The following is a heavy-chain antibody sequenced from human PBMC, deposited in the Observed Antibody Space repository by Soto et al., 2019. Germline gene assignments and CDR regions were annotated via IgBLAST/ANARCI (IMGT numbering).Heavy chain of an antibody. CDR2: IYYSGST. CDR1: GGSISSYY. J-gene: IGHJ4*02. CDR3: ARDGYNPLDY. Sequence: SETLSLTCTVSGGSISSYYWSWIRQPPGKRLEWIGYIYYSGSTKYSPSLKSRVTMSVDTSKNQFSLKLSSVTAADTAVYYCARDGYNPLDYWGQGTLVTVSS. D-gene: IGHD5-12*01. V-gene: IGHV4-59*01.